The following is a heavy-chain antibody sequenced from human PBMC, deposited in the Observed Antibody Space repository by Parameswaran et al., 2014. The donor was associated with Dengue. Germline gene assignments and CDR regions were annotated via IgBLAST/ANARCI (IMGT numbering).Heavy chain of an antibody. J-gene: IGHJ6*04. D-gene: IGHD6-13*01. CDR2: ISGSGGST. CDR3: AKDEYSSSWHHFYYYYGMDV. Sequence: QAGGSLRLSCAASGFTFSSYAMSWVRQAPGKGLEWVSAISGSGGSTYYADPVKGRFTISRDNSKNTLYLQMNSLRAEDTAVYYCAKDEYSSSWHHFYYYYGMDVWAKDHGHRLL. V-gene: IGHV3-23*01. CDR1: GFTFSSYA.